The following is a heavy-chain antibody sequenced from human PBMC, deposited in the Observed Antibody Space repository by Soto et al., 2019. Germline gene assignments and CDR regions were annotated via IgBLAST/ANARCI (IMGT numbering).Heavy chain of an antibody. J-gene: IGHJ4*02. Sequence: SETLSLTCTVSGGSISSSSYYWGWLSQPPGKGLEKIGSIFYSGSTYYNPSLKSRVTISVDTSKNQFSLKLNSLIAADTVVFYCARVRDYYDSTGFYSYFDYWGQGTLVT. CDR3: ARVRDYYDSTGFYSYFDY. CDR1: GGSISSSSYY. CDR2: IFYSGST. V-gene: IGHV4-39*07. D-gene: IGHD3-22*01.